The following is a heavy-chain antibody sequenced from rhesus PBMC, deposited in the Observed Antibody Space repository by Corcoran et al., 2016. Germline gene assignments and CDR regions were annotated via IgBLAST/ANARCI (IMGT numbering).Heavy chain of an antibody. V-gene: IGHV4-76*01. CDR3: ARDIAAALFDY. D-gene: IGHD6-25*01. J-gene: IGHJ4*01. CDR2: IYGSSGST. Sequence: QVQLQESGPGVVKPSETLSLTCAVSGGSISGGYDGSWIRQPPGKGLEWIGYIYGSSGSTNYNPSLKNRVTISKDASKNEFSLKLSSVTAADTAVYYCARDIAAALFDYWGQESWSPSPQ. CDR1: GGSISGGYD.